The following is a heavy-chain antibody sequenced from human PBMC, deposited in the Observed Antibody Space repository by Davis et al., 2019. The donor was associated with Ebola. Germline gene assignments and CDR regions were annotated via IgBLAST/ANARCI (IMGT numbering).Heavy chain of an antibody. Sequence: SETLSLTCTVSGGSISSSTYYWGWIRQPPGKGLEWIGSIYYTGSTYYNPSLKSRITISVDTSKNQFSLKLSSVTAADTAVYYCARARITIFGVARAFDIWGQGTMVTVSS. CDR1: GGSISSSTYY. CDR3: ARARITIFGVARAFDI. J-gene: IGHJ3*02. CDR2: IYYTGST. D-gene: IGHD3-3*01. V-gene: IGHV4-39*07.